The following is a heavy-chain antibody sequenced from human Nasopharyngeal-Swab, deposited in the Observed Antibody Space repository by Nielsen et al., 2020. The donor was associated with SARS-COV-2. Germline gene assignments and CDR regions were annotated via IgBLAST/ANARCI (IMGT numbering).Heavy chain of an antibody. Sequence: SETLSLTCTVSGGSISSGGYYWSWIRQHPGKGLEWIGYIYYSGSTYYNPSLKSRVTISVDTSKNQFSLKLSSVTAADTAVYYCASLPRIAAAGTGNDYWCQGTLVTVAS. D-gene: IGHD6-13*01. CDR3: ASLPRIAAAGTGNDY. CDR1: GGSISSGGYY. CDR2: IYYSGST. V-gene: IGHV4-31*03. J-gene: IGHJ4*02.